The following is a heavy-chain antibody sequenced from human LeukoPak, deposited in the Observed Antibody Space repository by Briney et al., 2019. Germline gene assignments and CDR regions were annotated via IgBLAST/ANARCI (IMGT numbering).Heavy chain of an antibody. CDR3: ARDRQMVRGVILDY. Sequence: GGSLRLSCAASGFTFSTHWMHWVRQAPGKGLVWVSKINGVGSSTHYADSVKGRFTISRDNAKNTLYLQMNSLGAEDTAIYYCARDRQMVRGVILDYWGQGTRVTVSS. CDR2: INGVGSST. CDR1: GFTFSTHW. V-gene: IGHV3-74*01. D-gene: IGHD3-10*01. J-gene: IGHJ4*02.